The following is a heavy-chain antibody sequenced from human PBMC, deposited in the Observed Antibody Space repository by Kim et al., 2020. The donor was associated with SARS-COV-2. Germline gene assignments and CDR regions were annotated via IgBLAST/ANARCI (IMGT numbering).Heavy chain of an antibody. D-gene: IGHD6-19*01. J-gene: IGHJ4*02. V-gene: IGHV3-11*06. Sequence: GRFTISRDNAKNSLYLQMSSLRAEDTAVYYCARDLLGAVAGTSDYWGQGTLVTVSS. CDR3: ARDLLGAVAGTSDY.